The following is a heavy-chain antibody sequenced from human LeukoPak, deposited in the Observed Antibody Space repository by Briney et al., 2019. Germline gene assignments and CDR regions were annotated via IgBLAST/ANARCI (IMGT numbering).Heavy chain of an antibody. CDR1: GFTFSSYA. V-gene: IGHV3-21*01. CDR2: ISSSSSYI. J-gene: IGHJ4*02. Sequence: PGGSLRLSCAASGFTFSSYAMHWVRQAPGKGLEWVSSISSSSSYIYYADSVKGRFTISRDNAKNSLYLQMNSLRAEDTAVYYCARDSSSWLDYWGQGTLVTVSS. CDR3: ARDSSSWLDY. D-gene: IGHD6-13*01.